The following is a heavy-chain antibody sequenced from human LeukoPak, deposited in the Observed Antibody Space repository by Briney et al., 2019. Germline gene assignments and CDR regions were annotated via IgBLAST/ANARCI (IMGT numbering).Heavy chain of an antibody. D-gene: IGHD6-13*01. V-gene: IGHV4-59*01. CDR3: ARGVYIAAAQYGY. J-gene: IGHJ4*02. CDR1: GGSISSYY. Sequence: SETLPLTCTVSGGSISSYYWSWIRQPPGKGLECIGYIYYSGTTNYNPSLKSRVTISVDTSKSQFSLKLSSVTAADTAVYYCARGVYIAAAQYGYWGQGTLVTASS. CDR2: IYYSGTT.